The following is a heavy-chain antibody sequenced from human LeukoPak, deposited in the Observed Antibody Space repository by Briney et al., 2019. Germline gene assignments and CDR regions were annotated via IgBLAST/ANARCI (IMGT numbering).Heavy chain of an antibody. CDR1: GFTFSSYG. CDR3: AKDLPAAYFDY. D-gene: IGHD2-2*01. Sequence: GGSLRLSCAASGFTFSSYGMHWVRQAPGKGLEWVAFIRYDESTKFYADSAKGRFTISRDNSKTTLYLQMNSLGAEDTAVYYCAKDLPAAYFDYWGQGTLVTVSS. V-gene: IGHV3-30*02. J-gene: IGHJ4*02. CDR2: IRYDESTK.